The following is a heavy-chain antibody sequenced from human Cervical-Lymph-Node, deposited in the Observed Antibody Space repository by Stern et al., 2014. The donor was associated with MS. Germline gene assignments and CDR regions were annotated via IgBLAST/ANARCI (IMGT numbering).Heavy chain of an antibody. V-gene: IGHV1-46*01. CDR1: GYTFTSYY. D-gene: IGHD5-18*01. CDR2: INPSGGST. J-gene: IGHJ4*02. Sequence: VQLEESGAEVKKPGASVKVSCKASGYTFTSYYIHWVRQAPGQGLEWMGIINPSGGSTSCAQKFQGRVTLTRDTSTSTVYMELNSLRSEDTAVYYCAREHTAMGFGFWGQGTLVTVSS. CDR3: AREHTAMGFGF.